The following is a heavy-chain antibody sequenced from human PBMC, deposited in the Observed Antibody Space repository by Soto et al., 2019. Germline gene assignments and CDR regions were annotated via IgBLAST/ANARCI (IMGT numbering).Heavy chain of an antibody. CDR1: GGSISSYY. V-gene: IGHV4-4*07. CDR2: IYTSGST. Sequence: QVQLQESGPGLVKPSETLSLTCTVSGGSISSYYWRWIRQPAGKGLEWIWRIYTSGSTNYNPSLKSQVTMSVDTSKNQLSLKLRSVTDADTAVYYCARDFPPQYYDFWSGYSHKDAFDIWGQGTMVTASS. J-gene: IGHJ3*02. CDR3: ARDFPPQYYDFWSGYSHKDAFDI. D-gene: IGHD3-3*01.